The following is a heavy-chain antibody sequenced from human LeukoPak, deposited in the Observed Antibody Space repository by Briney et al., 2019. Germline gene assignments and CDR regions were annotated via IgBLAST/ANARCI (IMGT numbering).Heavy chain of an antibody. CDR3: ARVSLQVVPSWVDY. Sequence: SETLSLTCTVSGGSTSSGDYYWSWIRQPPGKGLEWIGYIYYSGSTYYNPSLKSRVTISVDTSKNQFSLKLSSVTAADTAVYYCARVSLQVVPSWVDYWGQGTLVTVSS. V-gene: IGHV4-30-4*01. CDR1: GGSTSSGDYY. D-gene: IGHD2-2*01. J-gene: IGHJ4*02. CDR2: IYYSGST.